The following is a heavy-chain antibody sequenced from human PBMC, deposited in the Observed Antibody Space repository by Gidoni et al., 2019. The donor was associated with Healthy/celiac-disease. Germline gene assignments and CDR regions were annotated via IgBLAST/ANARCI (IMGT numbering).Heavy chain of an antibody. CDR1: GYSFTSYW. Sequence: EVQLVQSGAEVNKPGESLRISCKGSGYSFTSYWISWVRQMPGKGLEWRGRIDPSDSYTNYSPAFKGHVTIAADKSISTAYLQWSSLKASDTAMYYCARLVRGIFDYWGQGTLVTVSS. D-gene: IGHD3-10*01. J-gene: IGHJ4*02. V-gene: IGHV5-10-1*01. CDR2: IDPSDSYT. CDR3: ARLVRGIFDY.